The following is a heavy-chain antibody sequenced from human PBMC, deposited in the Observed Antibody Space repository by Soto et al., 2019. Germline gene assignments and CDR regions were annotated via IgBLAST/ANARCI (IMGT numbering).Heavy chain of an antibody. CDR1: GFTFSSYS. CDR3: ARDRGYPDSFNI. Sequence: GGSLRLSCAASGFTFSSYSMNWVRQAPGKGLEWVSYISSSGSTIYYADSVKGRFTISRDNAKNTLYLQMNSLRVEDTAVYFCARDRGYPDSFNIWGQGTMVTVS. CDR2: ISSSGSTI. J-gene: IGHJ3*02. D-gene: IGHD3-10*01. V-gene: IGHV3-48*04.